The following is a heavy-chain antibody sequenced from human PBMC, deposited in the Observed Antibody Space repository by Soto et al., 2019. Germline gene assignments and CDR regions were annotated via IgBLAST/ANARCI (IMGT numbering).Heavy chain of an antibody. CDR1: GFTFSSYG. V-gene: IGHV3-33*01. CDR2: IWYDGSNK. Sequence: QVQLVESGGGVVQPGRSLRLSCAASGFTFSSYGMHWVRQAPGKGLEWVAVIWYDGSNKYYADSVKGRFTISRDNSKNTRYLQMNSLRAEDTAVYYCARDYTAVTGTLSWGQGTLVTVSS. CDR3: ARDYTAVTGTLS. J-gene: IGHJ5*02. D-gene: IGHD1-7*01.